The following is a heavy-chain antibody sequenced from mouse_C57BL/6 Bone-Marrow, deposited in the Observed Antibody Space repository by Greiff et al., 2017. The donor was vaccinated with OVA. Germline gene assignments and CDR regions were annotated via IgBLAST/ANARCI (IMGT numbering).Heavy chain of an antibody. V-gene: IGHV1-76*01. CDR1: GYTFTDYY. CDR2: IYPGSGNT. D-gene: IGHD2-1*01. CDR3: ARKKIYYGNYGFAY. Sequence: QVQLKESGAELVRPGASVKLSCKASGYTFTDYYINWVKQRPGQGLEWIARIYPGSGNTYYNEKFKGKATLTADKSSSTAYMELRSLTSEDSAVYFCARKKIYYGNYGFAYWGQGTLVTVSA. J-gene: IGHJ3*01.